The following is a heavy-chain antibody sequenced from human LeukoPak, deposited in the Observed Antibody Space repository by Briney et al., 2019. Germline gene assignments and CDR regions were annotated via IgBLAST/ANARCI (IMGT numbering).Heavy chain of an antibody. CDR1: GFTFSSYG. D-gene: IGHD2-2*02. CDR2: ISYDGSNK. J-gene: IGHJ6*02. V-gene: IGHV3-30*18. CDR3: AKEIVVPAAISHYYYYGVDV. Sequence: PGGCLRLSCAASGFTFSSYGMHWVRQAPGKGLEWVAVISYDGSNKYYADSVKGRFTISRDNSKNTLYLQMNSLRAEDTAVYYCAKEIVVPAAISHYYYYGVDVWGQGTTVTVSS.